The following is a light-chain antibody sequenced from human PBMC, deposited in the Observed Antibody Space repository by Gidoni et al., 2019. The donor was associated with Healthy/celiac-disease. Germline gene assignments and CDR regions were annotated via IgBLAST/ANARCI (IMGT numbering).Light chain of an antibody. CDR3: QQYYSYPPI. CDR2: AAS. CDR1: QGISSY. V-gene: IGKV1-8*01. Sequence: AIRLTQSPSSFSASTGDRVTITCRASQGISSYLAWYQQKPGKAPKLLIYAASTLQSGVLSRFSGSGSGTDFTLTISCLQPEDFATYYCQQYYSYPPIFGGGTKVEIK. J-gene: IGKJ4*01.